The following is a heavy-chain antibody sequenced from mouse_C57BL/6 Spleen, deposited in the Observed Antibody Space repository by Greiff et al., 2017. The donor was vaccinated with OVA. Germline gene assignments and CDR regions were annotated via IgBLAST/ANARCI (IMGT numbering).Heavy chain of an antibody. J-gene: IGHJ4*01. V-gene: IGHV1-18*01. D-gene: IGHD1-1*01. CDR1: GYTFTDYN. CDR2: INPNNGGT. CDR3: VITTVVATDYAMDY. Sequence: EVQLQQSGPELVKPGASVKIPCKASGYTFTDYNMDWVEQSHGKSLEWIGDINPNNGGTIYNQKFKGKATLTVDKSSSTAYMELRSLTSEDTAVYYCVITTVVATDYAMDYWGQGTSVTVSS.